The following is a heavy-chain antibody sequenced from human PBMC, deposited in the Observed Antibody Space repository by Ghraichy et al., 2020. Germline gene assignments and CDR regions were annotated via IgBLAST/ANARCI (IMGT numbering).Heavy chain of an antibody. D-gene: IGHD2-2*01. Sequence: GGSLRLSCAASGFTFSDYYMSWIRQAPGKGLEWVSYISSSGSTIYYADSVKGRFTISRDNAKNSLYLQMNSLRAEDTAVYYCARGDIVVVPAAIHVWGKGTTVTVSS. CDR1: GFTFSDYY. V-gene: IGHV3-11*04. CDR2: ISSSGSTI. CDR3: ARGDIVVVPAAIHV. J-gene: IGHJ6*04.